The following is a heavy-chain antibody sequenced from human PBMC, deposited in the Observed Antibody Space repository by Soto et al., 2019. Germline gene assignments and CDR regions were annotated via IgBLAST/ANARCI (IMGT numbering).Heavy chain of an antibody. CDR1: GGSISSGFYY. V-gene: IGHV4-31*03. Sequence: PSETLSLTCTVSGGSISSGFYYWSWIRQHPGEGLEWIGYISYSGSTYYNPSLKSRVAISVDTSKIQFSLKLSSVTAADTAVYYCARAPYFDVLTAPFDYWGQGALVTVSS. D-gene: IGHD3-9*01. J-gene: IGHJ4*02. CDR3: ARAPYFDVLTAPFDY. CDR2: ISYSGST.